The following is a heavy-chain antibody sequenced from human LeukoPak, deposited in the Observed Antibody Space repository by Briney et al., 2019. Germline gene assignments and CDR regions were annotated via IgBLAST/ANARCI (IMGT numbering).Heavy chain of an antibody. J-gene: IGHJ3*02. Sequence: GGSLRLSCAASGLTVSSSYMSWIRQAPGKGLEWVSIIYNDGSTYYADSMKGRFTISRDNSKNTLYLQVNSLRAEDTAMYYCARNILFAFDIWGQGTMVTVSS. CDR3: ARNILFAFDI. V-gene: IGHV3-53*01. CDR2: IYNDGST. CDR1: GLTVSSSY.